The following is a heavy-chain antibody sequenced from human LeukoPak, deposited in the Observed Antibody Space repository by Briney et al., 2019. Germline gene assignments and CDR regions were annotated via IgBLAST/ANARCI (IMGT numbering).Heavy chain of an antibody. CDR3: ARLRLRPRVWYFDL. CDR1: GYTFTSYD. J-gene: IGHJ2*01. D-gene: IGHD4-17*01. CDR2: MNPNSGNT. Sequence: GASVKVSCKASGYTFTSYDINWVRQAPGQGLEWMGWMNPNSGNTGYAQKFQGRVTMTRNTSISTAYMELSSLRSEDTAVYYCARLRLRPRVWYFDLWGRGTLVTVSS. V-gene: IGHV1-8*01.